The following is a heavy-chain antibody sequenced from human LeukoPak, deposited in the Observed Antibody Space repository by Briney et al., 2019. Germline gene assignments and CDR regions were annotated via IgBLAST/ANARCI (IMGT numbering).Heavy chain of an antibody. J-gene: IGHJ5*02. V-gene: IGHV1-2*02. CDR3: ARVFSSGWRSLNWFDP. CDR1: GYTFTGYY. CDR2: INPNSGGT. D-gene: IGHD6-19*01. Sequence: ASVKVSCKASGYTFTGYYMHWVRQAPGQGLEWMGWINPNSGGTNYAQKSQGSVTMTRDTSISTAYMELSRLRSDDTAVYYCARVFSSGWRSLNWFDPWGQGTLVTVSS.